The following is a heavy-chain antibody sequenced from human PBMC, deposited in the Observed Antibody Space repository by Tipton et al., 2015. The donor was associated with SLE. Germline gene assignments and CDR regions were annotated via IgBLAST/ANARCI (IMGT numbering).Heavy chain of an antibody. CDR3: ARDVGEMATTLDY. V-gene: IGHV3-21*01. J-gene: IGHJ4*02. D-gene: IGHD5-24*01. Sequence: GSLRLSCAASGFTFSSYSMNWVRQAPGKGLEWVSSISSSSSYIYYADSVKGRFTISRDNAKNSLYLQMNSLRAEDTAVYYCARDVGEMATTLDYWGQGTLVTVSS. CDR2: ISSSSSYI. CDR1: GFTFSSYS.